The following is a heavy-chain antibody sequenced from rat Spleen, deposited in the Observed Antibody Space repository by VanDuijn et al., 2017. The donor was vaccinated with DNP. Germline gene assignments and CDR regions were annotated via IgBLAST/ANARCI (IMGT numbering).Heavy chain of an antibody. Sequence: EVQLVESGGGLVQPGRSLKLSCVASGFIFSDYNMAWVRQAPKTGLEWVANIIYDGSSTYYRDSVKGRFTISRDNAKSTLYLQMDSLRSEDTATYYCARPGENTYYWYFDFWGPGTMVTVSS. D-gene: IGHD4-1*01. CDR3: ARPGENTYYWYFDF. V-gene: IGHV5S10*01. J-gene: IGHJ1*01. CDR2: IIYDGSST. CDR1: GFIFSDYN.